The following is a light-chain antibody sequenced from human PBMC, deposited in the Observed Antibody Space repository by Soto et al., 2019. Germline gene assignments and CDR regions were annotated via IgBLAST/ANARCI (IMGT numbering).Light chain of an antibody. J-gene: IGKJ1*01. Sequence: DIQMNQSPSTLSASVGERVTITCRASQSVSNWLAWYQQKPGKAPNLLIYDVSSLESGVPSRFSGSGSGTEFILTISSLQPDDCATYYCQQYDSYSWTFGQGTKVEMK. CDR1: QSVSNW. CDR3: QQYDSYSWT. CDR2: DVS. V-gene: IGKV1-5*01.